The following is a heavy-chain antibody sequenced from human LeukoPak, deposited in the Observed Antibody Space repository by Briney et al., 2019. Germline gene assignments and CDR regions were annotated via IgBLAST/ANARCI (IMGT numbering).Heavy chain of an antibody. J-gene: IGHJ4*02. CDR2: VDPNTGGI. CDR3: ARWFYGSSGHIDY. Sequence: ASVKVSCKASGYTFTGYYLHWVRQAPGQGLEWMGWVDPNTGGINYAQRFQGRLTMTRDTSINTAYMELSRLTSDDTAVYYCARWFYGSSGHIDYWGQGTLVTVSS. V-gene: IGHV1-2*02. CDR1: GYTFTGYY. D-gene: IGHD3-22*01.